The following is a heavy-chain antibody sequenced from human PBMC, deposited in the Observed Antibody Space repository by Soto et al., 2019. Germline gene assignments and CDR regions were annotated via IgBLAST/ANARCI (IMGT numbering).Heavy chain of an antibody. CDR1: GFTFSDYA. Sequence: VQLVESGGGVVQPGRSLRLSCAASGFTFSDYAMHWVRQAPGKGLEWVAVVSHDGRNTHYADSVKGRFTISRDSSKNTVSLEMTRPRAEDTAVYYCAKGGRQWLVTSAFTYWGQGALVTVSS. CDR3: AKGGRQWLVTSAFTY. D-gene: IGHD6-19*01. J-gene: IGHJ4*02. CDR2: VSHDGRNT. V-gene: IGHV3-30*18.